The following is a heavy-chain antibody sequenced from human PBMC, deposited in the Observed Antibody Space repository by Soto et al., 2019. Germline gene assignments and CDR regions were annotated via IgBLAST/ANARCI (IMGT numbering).Heavy chain of an antibody. CDR3: TRGPRPISTGTGAY. J-gene: IGHJ4*02. Sequence: GGSLRLSCAASGFIFKMYWMHWVRQSPGKGLVWISRIYNDGTYSDYADSVRGRFTISRDNVNDTLYLQMNNLRAEDSGLYYYTRGPRPISTGTGAYWGQGTQVTVSS. CDR1: GFIFKMYW. CDR2: IYNDGTYS. D-gene: IGHD3-10*01. V-gene: IGHV3-74*01.